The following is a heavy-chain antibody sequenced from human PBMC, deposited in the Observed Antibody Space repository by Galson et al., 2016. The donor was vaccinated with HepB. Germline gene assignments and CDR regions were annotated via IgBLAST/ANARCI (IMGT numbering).Heavy chain of an antibody. J-gene: IGHJ3*02. Sequence: SLRLSCAASGFTFSSYAMTWVRQAPGKGLEWVSSISFTVDYTYYADSVKGRFTVSRDNSRNTVSLQMSSLRAEDTAVYYCARLYVTGLVLDALDIWGQGAMVTVSS. D-gene: IGHD6-19*01. CDR2: ISFTVDYT. CDR1: GFTFSSYA. CDR3: ARLYVTGLVLDALDI. V-gene: IGHV3-23*01.